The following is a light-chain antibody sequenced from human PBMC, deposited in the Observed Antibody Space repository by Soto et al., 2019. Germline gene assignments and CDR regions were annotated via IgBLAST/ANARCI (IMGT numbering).Light chain of an antibody. J-gene: IGLJ2*01. CDR1: SSDVGSYNL. CDR3: CSYAVSRSFVV. Sequence: QSVLTQPASVSGSPGQSITISCTGTSSDVGSYNLVSWYQQHPGKAPKLIIYEGSKRPSGVSNRFSGSKSGNTASLTISGLQAEDEADYYCCSYAVSRSFVVFGGGTQLTVL. V-gene: IGLV2-23*03. CDR2: EGS.